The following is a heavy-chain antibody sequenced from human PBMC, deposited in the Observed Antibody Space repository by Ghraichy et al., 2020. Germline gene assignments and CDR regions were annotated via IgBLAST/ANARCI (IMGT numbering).Heavy chain of an antibody. CDR3: ARALAHDSRDGMDV. J-gene: IGHJ6*02. Sequence: GGSLRLSCAASGFTFSSYSMNWVRQAPGKGLEWVSSFSSGSSYIYYADSLKGRFTISRDNAKNSLYLQMNSLRAEDTAVDYCARALAHDSRDGMDVWGQGTTVTVSS. CDR2: FSSGSSYI. D-gene: IGHD2-15*01. V-gene: IGHV3-21*01. CDR1: GFTFSSYS.